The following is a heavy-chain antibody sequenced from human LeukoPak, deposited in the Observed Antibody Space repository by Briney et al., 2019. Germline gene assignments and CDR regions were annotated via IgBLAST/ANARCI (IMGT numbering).Heavy chain of an antibody. Sequence: ASVKVSCKASGYTFTSYDINWVRQAPGQGVEWVGWMNPNSGSTGYGQKFQGRVTMTRDASTSTAYMELSSLTSEDTAVYYCARRNYYGTVGYNWFDPWGQGTLVTVSS. J-gene: IGHJ5*02. CDR2: MNPNSGST. CDR3: ARRNYYGTVGYNWFDP. V-gene: IGHV1-8*01. CDR1: GYTFTSYD. D-gene: IGHD3-22*01.